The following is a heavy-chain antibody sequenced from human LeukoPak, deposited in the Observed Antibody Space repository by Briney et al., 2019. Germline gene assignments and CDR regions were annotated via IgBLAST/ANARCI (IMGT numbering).Heavy chain of an antibody. Sequence: SETLSLTCTVSGGSISSYYWSWIRQPPGKGLEWIGYIYYSGSTNYNPSLKSRVTISVDTSKNQFSLKLSSVTAADTAVYYCARDSSQQWLPKGNDAFDIWGQGTMVTVSS. CDR2: IYYSGST. D-gene: IGHD6-19*01. CDR3: ARDSSQQWLPKGNDAFDI. V-gene: IGHV4-59*01. J-gene: IGHJ3*02. CDR1: GGSISSYY.